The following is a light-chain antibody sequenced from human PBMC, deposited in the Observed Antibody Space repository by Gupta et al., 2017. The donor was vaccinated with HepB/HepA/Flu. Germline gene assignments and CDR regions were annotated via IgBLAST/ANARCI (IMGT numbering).Light chain of an antibody. J-gene: IGKJ4*01. CDR3: QQCSKWPLT. CDR1: QSVSSY. Sequence: IVFTQSPANLSWSSGERAALSCRASQSVSSYLAWYQQKAGQAPRLLIYDASNSDTGVPARFSGSGSGTEFTLTINSLEPEDFAVYYCQQCSKWPLTFGGGTKVEIK. CDR2: DAS. V-gene: IGKV3-11*01.